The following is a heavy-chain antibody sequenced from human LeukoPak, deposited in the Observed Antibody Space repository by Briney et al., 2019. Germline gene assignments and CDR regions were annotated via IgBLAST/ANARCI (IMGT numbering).Heavy chain of an antibody. CDR2: FYTGGGT. CDR1: GGSISSGTYY. CDR3: ARDKGIVGATNEPDAFDI. J-gene: IGHJ3*02. D-gene: IGHD1-26*01. V-gene: IGHV4-61*02. Sequence: SETLSLTCSVSGGSISSGTYYWNWIRQPAGGGLEWIGRFYTGGGTNYNPSLKSRVTISVATSKNQFSIKLHAVTAPDTAVYYCARDKGIVGATNEPDAFDIWGQGTMVTVSS.